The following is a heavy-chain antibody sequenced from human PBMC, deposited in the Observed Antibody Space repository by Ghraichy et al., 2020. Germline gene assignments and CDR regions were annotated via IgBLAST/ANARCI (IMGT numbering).Heavy chain of an antibody. J-gene: IGHJ6*02. CDR3: ASQRILTGYYYYYYGMDV. Sequence: SQTLSLTCTVSGGSISSSSYYWGWIRQPPGKGLEWIGSIYYSGSTYYNPSLKSRVTISVDTSKNQFSLKLSSVTAADTAVYYCASQRILTGYYYYYYGMDVWGQGTTVTVSS. D-gene: IGHD3-9*01. V-gene: IGHV4-39*01. CDR1: GGSISSSSYY. CDR2: IYYSGST.